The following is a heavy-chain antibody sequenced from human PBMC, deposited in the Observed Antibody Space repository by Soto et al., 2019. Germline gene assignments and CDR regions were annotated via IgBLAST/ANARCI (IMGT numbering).Heavy chain of an antibody. V-gene: IGHV1-69*13. CDR1: GGTFSSCA. CDR2: IIPIFGTT. Sequence: GASVKVSCKASGGTFSSCAISWVRQAPGQGLEWMGGIIPIFGTTNYAQKFQGRVTITADESTSTAYMELSSLRSEDTAVYYCARVFNSSGWYGAFDIWGQGTMVTVSS. J-gene: IGHJ3*02. D-gene: IGHD6-19*01. CDR3: ARVFNSSGWYGAFDI.